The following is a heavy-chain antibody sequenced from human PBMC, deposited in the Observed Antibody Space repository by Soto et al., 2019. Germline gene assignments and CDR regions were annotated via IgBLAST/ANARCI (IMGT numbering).Heavy chain of an antibody. J-gene: IGHJ3*02. CDR3: ARDPSCRSTSCYDAFDI. Sequence: QVQLQESGPGLVKPSETLSLTCSVSGGSISSYYWSWIRQPAGKALEWIGRFYTRGSTNYNPSLKRRVTMSVDTSKNQFSLKLTSVNAADTAVYYCARDPSCRSTSCYDAFDIWGQETMVTVS. CDR2: FYTRGST. V-gene: IGHV4-4*07. D-gene: IGHD2-2*01. CDR1: GGSISSYY.